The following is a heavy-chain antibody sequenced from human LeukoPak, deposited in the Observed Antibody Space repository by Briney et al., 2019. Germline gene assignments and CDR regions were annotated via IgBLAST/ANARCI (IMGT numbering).Heavy chain of an antibody. CDR2: IIPVFGTA. CDR3: ARDKDYGGNFGTFDY. V-gene: IGHV1-69*05. Sequence: SVKVSCKASGGTFSSYAISWVRQAPGQGLEWMGGIIPVFGTANYAQKFQGRVTITTDESTSTAYMELSSLRPEDTAVYYCARDKDYGGNFGTFDYWGQGTLVTVSS. CDR1: GGTFSSYA. D-gene: IGHD4-23*01. J-gene: IGHJ4*02.